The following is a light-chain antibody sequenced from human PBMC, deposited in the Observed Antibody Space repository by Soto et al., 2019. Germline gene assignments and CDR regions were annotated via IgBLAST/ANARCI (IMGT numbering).Light chain of an antibody. CDR1: SSDVGAYNY. J-gene: IGLJ1*01. CDR3: SSDTGNTNILYV. CDR2: EVT. Sequence: QSALIEPASASGSPGQSVTISCTGTSSDVGAYNYVFWYQLQPGKAPKLISAEVTKRHAWVPDRLSGSKSGNTASLNVSGLQSEDEADYHCSSDTGNTNILYVFGSGTKLTVL. V-gene: IGLV2-8*01.